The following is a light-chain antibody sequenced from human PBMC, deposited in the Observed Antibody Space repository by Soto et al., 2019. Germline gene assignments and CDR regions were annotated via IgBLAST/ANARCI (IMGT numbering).Light chain of an antibody. J-gene: IGKJ1*01. CDR2: KAS. Sequence: DIQMTQSPSTLSASVGDRVTITCRASQSISSWLAWYQQKPGKDPKLLIYKASSLESGVPSRFSGSGSGTEFTLTIISLQPDDLATYYCQQYNSYPWTFGQGTKVEIK. CDR1: QSISSW. CDR3: QQYNSYPWT. V-gene: IGKV1-5*03.